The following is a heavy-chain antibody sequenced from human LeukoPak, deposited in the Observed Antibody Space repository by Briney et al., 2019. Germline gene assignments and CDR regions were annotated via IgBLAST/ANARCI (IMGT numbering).Heavy chain of an antibody. CDR1: GDSISRYY. J-gene: IGHJ6*03. D-gene: IGHD1-1*01. CDR2: IYTSGST. CDR3: ARGNGDYYYYMDV. V-gene: IGHV4-4*07. Sequence: HSETLSLTCTVSGDSISRYYWSWIRQPAGKGLEWIGRIYTSGSTNYNPSLKSRVTMSVDTSKNQFSLKLSSVTAADTAVYYCARGNGDYYYYMDVWGKGTTVTISS.